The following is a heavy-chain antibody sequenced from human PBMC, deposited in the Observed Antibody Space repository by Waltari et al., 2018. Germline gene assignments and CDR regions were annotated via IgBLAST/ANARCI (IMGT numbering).Heavy chain of an antibody. J-gene: IGHJ5*02. CDR3: ARDLPYYDFLSGVGGGYFDP. CDR2: INEGNGNT. V-gene: IGHV1-3*01. D-gene: IGHD3-3*01. Sequence: QVQLVQSGAEVKKPGASVKVSCRASGYTFTHYAIHWVRQAPGQSLEWMGRINEGNGNTIYSQKFQGRITITRDTSSGTAYMELTSLRSEDTAVYYCARDLPYYDFLSGVGGGYFDPWGQGTLVTVSS. CDR1: GYTFTHYA.